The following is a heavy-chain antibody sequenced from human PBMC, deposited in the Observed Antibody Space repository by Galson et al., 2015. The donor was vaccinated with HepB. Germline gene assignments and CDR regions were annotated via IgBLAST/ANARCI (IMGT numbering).Heavy chain of an antibody. CDR3: ARHVEYCSNGTCYFGMDV. J-gene: IGHJ6*02. CDR2: ISSGGTIT. CDR1: GFTFRDFY. Sequence: SLRLSCAASGFTFRDFYMGWVRQAPGKGLEYISYISSGGTITFYADSVKGRFTVSRDNAKKSVHLQVNRLTGDDTAVYYCARHVEYCSNGTCYFGMDVWGQGTTVTV. D-gene: IGHD2-8*01. V-gene: IGHV3-11*01.